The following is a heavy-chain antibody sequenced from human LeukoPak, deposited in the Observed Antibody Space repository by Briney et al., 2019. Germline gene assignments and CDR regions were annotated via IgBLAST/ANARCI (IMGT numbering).Heavy chain of an antibody. CDR3: AKDLTLADGPGFDY. V-gene: IGHV3-23*01. Sequence: GGSLRLSCAASGFTFSSYAMSWVRQAPGRGLEWVSAISGSGGSTYYADSVKGRFTISRDNSKNTLYLQMNSLRAEDTAVYYCAKDLTLADGPGFDYWGQGTLVTVSS. CDR1: GFTFSSYA. D-gene: IGHD5-24*01. CDR2: ISGSGGST. J-gene: IGHJ4*02.